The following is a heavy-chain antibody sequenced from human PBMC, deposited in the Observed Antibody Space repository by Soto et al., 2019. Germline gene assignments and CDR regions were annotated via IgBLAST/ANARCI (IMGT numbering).Heavy chain of an antibody. CDR3: ARGPRQRFGARGYSGYDLHFNWFDP. D-gene: IGHD5-12*01. Sequence: SETLSLTCTVSGGSISSGGYYWSWIRQHPGKGLEWIGYIYYSGSTYYNPSLKSRVTISVDTSKNQFSLKLSSVTAADTAVYYCARGPRQRFGARGYSGYDLHFNWFDPWGQGTLVTVSS. V-gene: IGHV4-31*03. CDR2: IYYSGST. CDR1: GGSISSGGYY. J-gene: IGHJ5*02.